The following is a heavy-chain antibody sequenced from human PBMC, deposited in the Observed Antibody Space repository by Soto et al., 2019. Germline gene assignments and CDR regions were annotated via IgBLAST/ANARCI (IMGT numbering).Heavy chain of an antibody. Sequence: GGSLRLSCAASGFTFSSYSMNWVRQAPGKGLEWVSSISSSSSYIYYADSVKGRFTISRDNAKNSLYLQMNSLRAEDTAVYYCARAVRIVVVVAADYYYYMDVWGKGTTVTVSS. CDR1: GFTFSSYS. CDR2: ISSSSSYI. CDR3: ARAVRIVVVVAADYYYYMDV. J-gene: IGHJ6*03. D-gene: IGHD2-15*01. V-gene: IGHV3-21*01.